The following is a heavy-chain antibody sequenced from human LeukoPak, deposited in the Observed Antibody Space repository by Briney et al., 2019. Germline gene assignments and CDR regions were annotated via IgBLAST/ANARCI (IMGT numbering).Heavy chain of an antibody. CDR2: ISYSGTT. Sequence: SETLSLTCAVYGGSFSGYYWTWIRQPPGKGLEWIGYISYSGTTNYNPSLKSRVTMSVDTSKNQFSLKLNSVTAADTAVYYCARVLGDYDIFLKKHYYYYMDVWGKGTAVTISS. D-gene: IGHD3-9*01. V-gene: IGHV4-59*01. CDR3: ARVLGDYDIFLKKHYYYYMDV. J-gene: IGHJ6*03. CDR1: GGSFSGYY.